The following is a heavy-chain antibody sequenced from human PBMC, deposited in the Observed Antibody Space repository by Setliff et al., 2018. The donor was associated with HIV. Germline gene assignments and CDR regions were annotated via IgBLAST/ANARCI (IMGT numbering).Heavy chain of an antibody. Sequence: PSETLSLTCAVYGGSFSGYYWNWIRQPPGKGLEWIGEINHSGSTNYNPSLKSRVTISIDTSKNQFSLKLSSVTAADAAVYYCASRVYYYDSSGYLREEGFDPWGQGTQVTVSS. CDR1: GGSFSGYY. CDR3: ASRVYYYDSSGYLREEGFDP. CDR2: INHSGST. J-gene: IGHJ5*02. D-gene: IGHD3-22*01. V-gene: IGHV4-34*01.